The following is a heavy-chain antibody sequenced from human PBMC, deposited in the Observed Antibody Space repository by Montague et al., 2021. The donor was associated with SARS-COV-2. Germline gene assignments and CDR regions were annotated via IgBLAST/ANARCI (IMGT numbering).Heavy chain of an antibody. CDR1: GGSVRSGLYY. J-gene: IGHJ6*02. V-gene: IGHV4-61*01. CDR3: ASERLDCSRTTCYTNGLDV. CDR2: VYYSGTA. D-gene: IGHD2-2*01. Sequence: SETLSLTCTVSGGSVRSGLYYWTWIRQPPGKGLEWIGYVYYSGTANHNPSLKSRLTLTVDTSKNQFSLKLSSVTAADTAIYYCASERLDCSRTTCYTNGLDVWGQGTMVTVSS.